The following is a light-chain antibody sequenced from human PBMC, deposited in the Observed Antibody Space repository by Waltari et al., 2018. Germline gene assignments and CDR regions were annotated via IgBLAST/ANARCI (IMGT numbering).Light chain of an antibody. J-gene: IGKJ4*01. CDR3: QQYYSIALN. Sequence: IQLNTSPYSLYASVGDRITITCLASHVIGNALAWYQQKPGKAPKLLFYAASRLESGVPSRLSGSGSGTDYTLTISSLQPEDFATYYCQQYYSIALNFGGGTKVEIK. V-gene: IGKV1-NL1*01. CDR2: AAS. CDR1: HVIGNA.